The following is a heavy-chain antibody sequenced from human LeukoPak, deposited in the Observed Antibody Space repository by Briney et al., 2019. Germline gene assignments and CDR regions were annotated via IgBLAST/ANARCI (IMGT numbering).Heavy chain of an antibody. D-gene: IGHD5-12*01. CDR3: AARGGYSGYDLGGLDY. V-gene: IGHV4-4*07. CDR2: IYTSGST. J-gene: IGHJ4*02. CDR1: GGSISSYY. Sequence: SETLSLTCTVSGGSISSYYWSWIRQPAGKGLEWIGRIYTSGSTNYNPSLKSRVTMSVDTSKSQFSLKLSSVTAADTAVYYCAARGGYSGYDLGGLDYWGQGTLVTVSS.